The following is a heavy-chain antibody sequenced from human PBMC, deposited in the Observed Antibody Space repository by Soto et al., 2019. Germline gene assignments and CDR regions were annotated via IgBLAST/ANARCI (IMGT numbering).Heavy chain of an antibody. CDR1: GFTFSSYA. Sequence: GGSLRLSCAASGFTFSSYAMSCVRQASGKGLEWVGRIRSKANSYATAYTASVKGRFTISRDDSKNTAYLQMNSLKTEDTAVYYCTRTSNFDYWGQGTLVTVSS. CDR3: TRTSNFDY. CDR2: IRSKANSYAT. J-gene: IGHJ4*02. V-gene: IGHV3-73*01.